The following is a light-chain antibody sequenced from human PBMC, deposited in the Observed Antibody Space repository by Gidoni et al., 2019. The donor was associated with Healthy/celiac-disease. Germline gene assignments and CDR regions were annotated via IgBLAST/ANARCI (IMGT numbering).Light chain of an antibody. CDR1: SSDVGGYNF. Sequence: QSALTQPPSASGSPGPSVTIPCTGTSSDVGGYNFVSWYQQHPGKAPKLMIYEVSKRPSGVPDRFSGSKSGNTASLTVSGLQAEDESEYYCTSYAGSNILVFGGGTKLTVL. V-gene: IGLV2-8*01. CDR2: EVS. CDR3: TSYAGSNILV. J-gene: IGLJ2*01.